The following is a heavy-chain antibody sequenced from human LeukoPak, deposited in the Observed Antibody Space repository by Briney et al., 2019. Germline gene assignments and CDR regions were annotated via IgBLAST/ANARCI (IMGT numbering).Heavy chain of an antibody. CDR1: GYTFTGYY. J-gene: IGHJ4*02. D-gene: IGHD3-22*01. Sequence: GSVKVSCKASGYTFTGYYMHWLRQAPAQGLEWMGWINPNSGGTNYAQKFQGRVTMTRDTSITTAYMELSRMRSDDTAVYYCARDAEDYYDSSGYSLEPTDYWGQGTLVTVSS. V-gene: IGHV1-2*02. CDR3: ARDAEDYYDSSGYSLEPTDY. CDR2: INPNSGGT.